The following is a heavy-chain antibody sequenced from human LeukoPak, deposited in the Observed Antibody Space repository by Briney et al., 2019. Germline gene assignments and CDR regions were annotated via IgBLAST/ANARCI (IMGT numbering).Heavy chain of an antibody. CDR3: VRYSGYEWAF. Sequence: PSETLSFTCTVSGGSISNYYWSWIRQPQGQGLEGIGYIYYSGSNNYNTSLKSRATISVDTFKKQFPLKLSSVTAADTAVYYCVRYSGYEWAFWGQGTLVIVSS. J-gene: IGHJ4*02. CDR1: GGSISNYY. V-gene: IGHV4-59*01. D-gene: IGHD5-12*01. CDR2: IYYSGSN.